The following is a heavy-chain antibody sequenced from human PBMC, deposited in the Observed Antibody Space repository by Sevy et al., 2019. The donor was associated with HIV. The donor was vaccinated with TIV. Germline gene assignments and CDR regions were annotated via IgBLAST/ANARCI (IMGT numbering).Heavy chain of an antibody. CDR3: VRGDTGDQRRGFDI. D-gene: IGHD7-27*01. Sequence: KQSQTLSLTCAISGDSVSSNSAAWNWIRQSPSRGLEWLGRTYYTSKWNNNYAVSVKSRITINPETWKNQFSLQLNSVTPEDTAVYYCVRGDTGDQRRGFDIWDQGTMVTVSS. V-gene: IGHV6-1*01. CDR2: TYYTSKWNN. J-gene: IGHJ3*02. CDR1: GDSVSSNSAA.